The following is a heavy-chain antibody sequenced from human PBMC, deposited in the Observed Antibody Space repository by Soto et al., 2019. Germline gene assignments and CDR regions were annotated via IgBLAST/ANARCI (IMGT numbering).Heavy chain of an antibody. CDR2: IWYDGSNK. CDR3: ARDLRYCSGGSCQWYFDY. J-gene: IGHJ4*02. Sequence: GGSLRLSCAASGFTFSSYGMHWVRQAPGKGLEWVAVIWYDGSNKYYADSVKGRFTISRDNSKNTLYLQMNSLRAEDTAVYYCARDLRYCSGGSCQWYFDYWGQGTLVTVSS. CDR1: GFTFSSYG. D-gene: IGHD2-15*01. V-gene: IGHV3-33*01.